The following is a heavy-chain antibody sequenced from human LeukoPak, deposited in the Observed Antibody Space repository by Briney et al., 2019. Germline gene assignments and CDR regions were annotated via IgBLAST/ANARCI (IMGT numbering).Heavy chain of an antibody. CDR3: ANFDGNSQAFHI. D-gene: IGHD5-24*01. CDR1: GFTFSSYG. V-gene: IGHV3-30*02. CDR2: ILYDGSKK. J-gene: IGHJ3*02. Sequence: GGSLRLSCAASGFTFSSYGMHWVRQAPGKGLEWVASILYDGSKKYYGDSVKGRFSIYRDNSNYTLYLQMNRLRAEDTAVFYCANFDGNSQAFHIWGQGTSVTVSS.